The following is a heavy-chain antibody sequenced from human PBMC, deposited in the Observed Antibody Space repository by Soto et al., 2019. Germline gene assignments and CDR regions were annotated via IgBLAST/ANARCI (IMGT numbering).Heavy chain of an antibody. Sequence: QVQLVESGGGVVQPGRSLRLSCAASGFTFSSYGMHWVRQAPGKGLEWLAFISYDGSNKYYADSVKGRFTISRDNSKNTLYLQMNSLRAEDTAVYYCAKDFRGGSHPPHFDYWGQGTLVTVSS. CDR2: ISYDGSNK. D-gene: IGHD2-15*01. CDR3: AKDFRGGSHPPHFDY. CDR1: GFTFSSYG. V-gene: IGHV3-30*18. J-gene: IGHJ4*02.